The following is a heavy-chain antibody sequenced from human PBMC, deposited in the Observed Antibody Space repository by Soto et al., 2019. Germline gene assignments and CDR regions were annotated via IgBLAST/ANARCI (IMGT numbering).Heavy chain of an antibody. J-gene: IGHJ6*02. CDR3: AKRYDFWSGRWYGLGV. Sequence: PSETLSLTCSVSGASINSANWWVWVRQPPGKGLEWIGEIYHIGSTTYNPSLKSRATISVDESKNQFSLIVTSVTAADTAVYYCAKRYDFWSGRWYGLGVWGQGTTVTVSS. CDR1: GASINSANW. CDR2: IYHIGST. D-gene: IGHD3-3*01. V-gene: IGHV4-4*02.